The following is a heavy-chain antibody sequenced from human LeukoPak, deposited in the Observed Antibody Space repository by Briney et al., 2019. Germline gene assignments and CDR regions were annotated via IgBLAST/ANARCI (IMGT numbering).Heavy chain of an antibody. CDR3: ANSKDYAVYGMDV. J-gene: IGHJ6*02. D-gene: IGHD4-17*01. Sequence: GGSLTLSCAASGFIFSSYCMHWVRQAEGKGLEWVAVISYEGSNKYYADSVKGRFTSSRDNSKNTLYLQMNSLRTEDTAVYYCANSKDYAVYGMDVWGQGTTVTVSS. CDR1: GFIFSSYC. V-gene: IGHV3-30*18. CDR2: ISYEGSNK.